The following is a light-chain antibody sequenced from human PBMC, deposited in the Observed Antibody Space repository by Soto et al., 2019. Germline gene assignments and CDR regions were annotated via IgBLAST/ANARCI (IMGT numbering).Light chain of an antibody. CDR3: CSYAGTYTLV. CDR1: SSDDGGYDF. Sequence: QSALTQPRSVSGSPGQSVTISCTGSSSDDGGYDFVSWYQQHPGKAPKLMISDVSERPSGVPDRFSGSKSANTASLTISGLQAEDEADYYCCSYAGTYTLVFGGGTQLTVL. V-gene: IGLV2-11*01. J-gene: IGLJ3*02. CDR2: DVS.